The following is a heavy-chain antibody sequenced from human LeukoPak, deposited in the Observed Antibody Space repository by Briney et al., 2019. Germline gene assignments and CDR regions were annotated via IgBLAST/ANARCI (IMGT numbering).Heavy chain of an antibody. CDR1: GFTFSSYA. V-gene: IGHV3-30-3*01. CDR2: ISYDGSNK. Sequence: PGRSLRLSCAASGFTFSSYAMHWVRQAPGKGLEWVAVISYDGSNKYYADSVKGRFTISRDNSKNTLYLQMNSLRAEDTAVYYCARDIRSGYSSSWYRAEYFQHWGQGTLVTVSS. D-gene: IGHD6-13*01. J-gene: IGHJ1*01. CDR3: ARDIRSGYSSSWYRAEYFQH.